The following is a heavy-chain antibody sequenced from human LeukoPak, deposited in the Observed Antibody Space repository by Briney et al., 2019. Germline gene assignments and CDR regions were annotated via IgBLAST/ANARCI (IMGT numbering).Heavy chain of an antibody. CDR3: ARDHRYAFDN. J-gene: IGHJ4*01. CDR2: IKKDGSEK. V-gene: IGHV3-7*01. Sequence: SGGSLRLSCAASGFTFSNYWMTWVRQAPGKGLEWVANIKKDGSEKTYVDSVKGRFTISRDNAKNSLYLQMNSLRAADTAVYYCARDHRYAFDNWGHGTLVTVSS. D-gene: IGHD5-12*01. CDR1: GFTFSNYW.